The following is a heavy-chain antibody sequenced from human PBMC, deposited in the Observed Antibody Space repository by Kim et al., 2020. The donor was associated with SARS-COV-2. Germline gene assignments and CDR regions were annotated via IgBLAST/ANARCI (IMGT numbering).Heavy chain of an antibody. D-gene: IGHD3-10*01. Sequence: SETLSLTCAVYGGSFSGYYWSWIRQPPGKGLEWIGEINHSGSTNYNPSLKSRVTISVDTSKNQFSLKLSSVTAADTAVYYCARMVRGVDYWGQGTLVTVS. CDR1: GGSFSGYY. J-gene: IGHJ4*02. CDR2: INHSGST. CDR3: ARMVRGVDY. V-gene: IGHV4-34*01.